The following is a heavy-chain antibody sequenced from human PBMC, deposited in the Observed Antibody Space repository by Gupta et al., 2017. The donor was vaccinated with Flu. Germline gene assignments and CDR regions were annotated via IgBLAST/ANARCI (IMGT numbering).Heavy chain of an antibody. D-gene: IGHD2-21*01. V-gene: IGHV7-4-1*02. CDR1: GYTFTNFA. CDR2: IHTNTGNP. Sequence: QVQLIQSGSEVKEPGASVKISCKASGYTFTNFAIHWVRQAPGQGLEWLGWIHTNTGNPTYAQGLTGRLVFSLDTSVRTASLQITSLKAEDTGVYYCAKGRDWNDVDWFDPWGQGTLVTVSS. J-gene: IGHJ5*02. CDR3: AKGRDWNDVDWFDP.